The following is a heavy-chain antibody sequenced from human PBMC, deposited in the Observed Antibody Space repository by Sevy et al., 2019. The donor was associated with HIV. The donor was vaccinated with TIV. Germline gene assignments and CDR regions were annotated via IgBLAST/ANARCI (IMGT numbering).Heavy chain of an antibody. CDR1: GFTFDDYA. V-gene: IGHV3-9*03. Sequence: GGSLRLSCAASGFTFDDYAMHWVRQAPGKGLEWDSGISWNSGSIGYADSVKGRFTISRDNAKNSLYLQMNSLRAEDMALYYCATDSSSGGRGAFDIWGQGTMVTVSS. CDR3: ATDSSSGGRGAFDI. CDR2: ISWNSGSI. D-gene: IGHD6-25*01. J-gene: IGHJ3*02.